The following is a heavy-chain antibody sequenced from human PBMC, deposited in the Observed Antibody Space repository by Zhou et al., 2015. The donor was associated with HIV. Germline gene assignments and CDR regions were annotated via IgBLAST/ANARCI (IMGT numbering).Heavy chain of an antibody. CDR2: IIPIFGTA. D-gene: IGHD2-15*01. CDR3: ARGYCSGGSCLKFKGPFDY. CDR1: GGTFSSYS. Sequence: QVQLVQSGAEVKKPGSSVKVSCKASGGTFSSYSISWVRQAPGQGLEWMGGIIPIFGTANYAQKFQGRVTITADESTSTAYMELSSLRSEDTAVYYCARGYCSGGSCLKFKGPFDYWGQGTLVTVSS. J-gene: IGHJ4*02. V-gene: IGHV1-69*01.